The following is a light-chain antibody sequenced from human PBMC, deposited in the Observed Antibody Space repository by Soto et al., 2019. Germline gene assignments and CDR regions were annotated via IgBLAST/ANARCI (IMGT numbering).Light chain of an antibody. CDR2: STN. J-gene: IGLJ2*01. CDR1: SASVLTSYY. CDR3: NSFAGSNNVL. V-gene: IGLV8-61*01. Sequence: QTVVSQEPSFSVSPGETVTLTCGLTSASVLTSYYPSWYQQTPGQAPRTLIYSTNIRSSGVPDRFSGSKSGNTASLTVSGLQAEDEADYYCNSFAGSNNVLFGGGTKVTVL.